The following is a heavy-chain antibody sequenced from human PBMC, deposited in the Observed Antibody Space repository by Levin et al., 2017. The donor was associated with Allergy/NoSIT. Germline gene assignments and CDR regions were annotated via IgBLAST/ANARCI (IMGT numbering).Heavy chain of an antibody. CDR3: ARGTTVTTPNWYFDL. Sequence: GGSLRLSCAASGFTFSSYGMHWVRQAPGKGLEWVTIIWYDGSNKYYADSVKGRFTISRDNSKNTLYLQMNSLRAEDTAVYYCARGTTVTTPNWYFDLWGRGTLVTVSS. CDR1: GFTFSSYG. V-gene: IGHV3-33*01. J-gene: IGHJ2*01. CDR2: IWYDGSNK. D-gene: IGHD4-17*01.